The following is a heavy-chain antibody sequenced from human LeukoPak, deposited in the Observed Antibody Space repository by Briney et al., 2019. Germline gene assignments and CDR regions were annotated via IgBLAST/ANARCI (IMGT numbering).Heavy chain of an antibody. CDR3: ANGQLGNYFDY. V-gene: IGHV7-4-1*02. Sequence: ASVKVSCKASGYTFTSYGISWVRQAPGQGLEWMGWINTNTGNPTYAQGFTGRFVFSLDTSVSTAYLQISSLKAEDTAVYYCANGQLGNYFDYWGQGTLVTVSS. CDR1: GYTFTSYG. D-gene: IGHD6-6*01. J-gene: IGHJ4*02. CDR2: INTNTGNP.